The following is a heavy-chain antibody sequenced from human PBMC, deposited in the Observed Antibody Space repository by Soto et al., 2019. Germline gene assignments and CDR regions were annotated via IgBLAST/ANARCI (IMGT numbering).Heavy chain of an antibody. CDR2: INPNSAGT. CDR3: ARAFSSGWPFDI. V-gene: IGHV1-2*04. CDR1: GYTFTGYY. Sequence: AXVKVSCKASGYTFTGYYMHWVRQAPGQWLEWMGWINPNSAGTNYAQKFQGWATMTRDTSISTAYMELSRLRSDDTAVYYCARAFSSGWPFDIWGQGTMVTVSS. D-gene: IGHD6-19*01. J-gene: IGHJ3*02.